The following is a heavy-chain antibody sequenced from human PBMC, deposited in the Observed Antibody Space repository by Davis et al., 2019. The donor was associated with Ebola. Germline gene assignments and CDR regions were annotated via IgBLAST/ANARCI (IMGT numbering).Heavy chain of an antibody. CDR3: ARVALYAFDI. V-gene: IGHV3-48*04. CDR2: ISISSSTI. J-gene: IGHJ3*02. Sequence: PGGSLRLSCAASGFTFSSYWMSWVRQAPGKGLEWISYISISSSTIYYADPVKGRFAISRDNAKSLLFLQMNSLRAEDTAVYYCARVALYAFDIWGHGTAVTVSS. CDR1: GFTFSSYW.